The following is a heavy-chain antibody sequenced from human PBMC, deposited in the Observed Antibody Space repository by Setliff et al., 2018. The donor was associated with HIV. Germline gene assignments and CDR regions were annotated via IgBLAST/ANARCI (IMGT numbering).Heavy chain of an antibody. CDR2: ITKNSSYI. D-gene: IGHD4-17*01. CDR1: GFTLSSYS. CDR3: VRSLTTRSYWYFDL. J-gene: IGHJ2*01. Sequence: GGSLSLSCAASGFTLSSYSMNWVRQAPGRGLEWVSSITKNSSYIYYADSMKGRFTIPRDNAKNSLYLQMNSLRGEDTAVYYCVRSLTTRSYWYFDLWGRGTLVTVSS. V-gene: IGHV3-21*01.